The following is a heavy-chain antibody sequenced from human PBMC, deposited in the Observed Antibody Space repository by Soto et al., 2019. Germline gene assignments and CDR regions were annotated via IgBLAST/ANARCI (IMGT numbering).Heavy chain of an antibody. CDR3: TTDLTPSYSSSGWSGAFDI. CDR2: IKSKVAGGTT. V-gene: IGHV3-15*01. J-gene: IGHJ3*02. Sequence: EVQLVESGGGLVKPGGSLRLSCAASGFTFSNAWMNWVRQAPGKGLEWVGRIKSKVAGGTTDYAAPVKGRFTISRDDSKNTLYLQMNSLKTEDTAVSYCTTDLTPSYSSSGWSGAFDIWGQGTMVTVSS. CDR1: GFTFSNAW. D-gene: IGHD6-19*01.